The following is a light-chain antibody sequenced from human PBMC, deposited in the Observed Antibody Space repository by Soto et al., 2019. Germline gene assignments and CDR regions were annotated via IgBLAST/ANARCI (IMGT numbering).Light chain of an antibody. CDR2: DVS. Sequence: QSVLTQPASVSGPPGQSSAISCTGTSSDVGGYNYVSWYQQHPGKAPVLMIYDVSIRPSGVTNRFSGSKSGNTASLTISGLQAEDEADYYCSSYTSTRTYVFGTGTKVTVL. V-gene: IGLV2-14*01. CDR1: SSDVGGYNY. J-gene: IGLJ1*01. CDR3: SSYTSTRTYV.